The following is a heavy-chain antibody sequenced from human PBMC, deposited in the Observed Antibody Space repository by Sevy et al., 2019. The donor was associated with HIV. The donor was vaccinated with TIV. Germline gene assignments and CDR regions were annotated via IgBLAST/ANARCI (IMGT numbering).Heavy chain of an antibody. Sequence: GGSLRLSCAASGFTFSSYSMNWVRQAPGKGLEWVSSISSSSSYIYYADSVKGRFTNSRDNATNSLYLQMNSLIAEDTAVYYCARAYDFWSGYSHWGGPSSGYFDPWGQGTLVTVSS. CDR2: ISSSSSYI. CDR3: ARAYDFWSGYSHWGGPSSGYFDP. D-gene: IGHD3-3*01. V-gene: IGHV3-21*01. CDR1: GFTFSSYS. J-gene: IGHJ5*02.